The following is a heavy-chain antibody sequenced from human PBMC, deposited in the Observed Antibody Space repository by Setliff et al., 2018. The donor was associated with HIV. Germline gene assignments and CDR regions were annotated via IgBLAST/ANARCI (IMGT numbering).Heavy chain of an antibody. CDR2: IYTSGST. CDR3: ARHRDPPGTSWIFYYYYMDL. Sequence: PSETLSLTCTVSGGSISSGSYYWSWIRQPAGKGLEWIGRIYTSGSTNYNPSLKSRLTISVDTSKNQVSLRLSSVTAADTGVYYCARHRDPPGTSWIFYYYYMDLWGGGTTVTVSS. V-gene: IGHV4-61*02. D-gene: IGHD2-2*01. CDR1: GGSISSGSYY. J-gene: IGHJ6*03.